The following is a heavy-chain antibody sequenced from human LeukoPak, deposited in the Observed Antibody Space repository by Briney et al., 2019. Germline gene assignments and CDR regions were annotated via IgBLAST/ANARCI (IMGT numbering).Heavy chain of an antibody. Sequence: PGGSLRLSCAASGFTFDDYTMHWVRQAPGKGLEWVSLISWDGGSTYYADSVKGRFIISRDNSKNSLYLQMNSLRTEDTALYYCAKDINPYSDRWGGYDYWGQGTLVTVSS. CDR3: AKDINPYSDRWGGYDY. D-gene: IGHD7-27*01. CDR2: ISWDGGST. V-gene: IGHV3-43*01. J-gene: IGHJ4*02. CDR1: GFTFDDYT.